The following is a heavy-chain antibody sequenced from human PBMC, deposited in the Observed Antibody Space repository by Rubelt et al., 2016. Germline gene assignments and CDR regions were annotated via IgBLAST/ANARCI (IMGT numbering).Heavy chain of an antibody. CDR3: ARFGAAAGTDY. Sequence: QVQLQESGPGLVKPSETLSLTCTVSGGSISGYYWSWIRQPPGKGLEWIGYIYYSGSTSYNPSLKSRVTISIDTSKNQFSLKPSSVTAADTAMYYCARFGAAAGTDYWGQGALVTVSS. V-gene: IGHV4-59*01. CDR2: IYYSGST. J-gene: IGHJ4*02. D-gene: IGHD6-13*01. CDR1: GGSISGYY.